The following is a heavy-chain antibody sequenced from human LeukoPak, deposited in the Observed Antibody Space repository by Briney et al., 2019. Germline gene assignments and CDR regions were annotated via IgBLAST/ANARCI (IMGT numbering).Heavy chain of an antibody. D-gene: IGHD2-2*01. CDR3: AREEGYCSSTSCYNWFDP. Sequence: KPSETLFLTCTVSGGSISSGGYYWSWIRQHPGKGLEWIGYIYYSGSTYYSPSLKSRVTISVDTSKNQFSLKLSSVTAADTAVYYCAREEGYCSSTSCYNWFDPWGQGTLVTVSS. J-gene: IGHJ5*02. V-gene: IGHV4-31*03. CDR1: GGSISSGGYY. CDR2: IYYSGST.